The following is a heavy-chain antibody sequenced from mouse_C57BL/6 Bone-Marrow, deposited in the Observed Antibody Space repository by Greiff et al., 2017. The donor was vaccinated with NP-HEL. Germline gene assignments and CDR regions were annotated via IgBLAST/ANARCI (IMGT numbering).Heavy chain of an antibody. V-gene: IGHV1-81*01. Sequence: VHLVESGAELARPGASVKLSCKASGYTFTSYGIRWVKQRTGQGLEWIGEIYPRSGNPYYNEKFKGKATLTADKSSSTAYMELRSLTSEDSAVYFCARRRGDDGYYLYDFDYWCQGTTLTVSS. CDR2: IYPRSGNP. CDR1: GYTFTSYG. J-gene: IGHJ2*01. CDR3: ARRRGDDGYYLYDFDY. D-gene: IGHD2-3*01.